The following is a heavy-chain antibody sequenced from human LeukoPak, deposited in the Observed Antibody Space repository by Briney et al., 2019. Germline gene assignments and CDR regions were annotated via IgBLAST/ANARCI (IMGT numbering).Heavy chain of an antibody. Sequence: PGGSLRLSCAASGFTFSSYAMSWVRQAPGKGLEWVSAISGSGGSTYYADSVKGRFTTSRDNSKNTLYLQMNSLRAEDTAVYYCASRSYWAYYFDYWGQGTLVTVSS. J-gene: IGHJ4*02. D-gene: IGHD1-26*01. CDR2: ISGSGGST. CDR3: ASRSYWAYYFDY. CDR1: GFTFSSYA. V-gene: IGHV3-23*01.